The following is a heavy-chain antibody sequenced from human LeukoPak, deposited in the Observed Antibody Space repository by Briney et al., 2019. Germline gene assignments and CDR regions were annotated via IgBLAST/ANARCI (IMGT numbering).Heavy chain of an antibody. CDR3: ACNYYDSSGYYADAFDI. D-gene: IGHD3-22*01. Sequence: SETLSLTCTVSGGSISSYYWSWIRQPPGKGLEWIGYIYYSGSTNYNPSRKSRVTISVDTSKNQFSLKLSSVTAADTAVYYCACNYYDSSGYYADAFDIWGQGTMVTVSS. CDR2: IYYSGST. CDR1: GGSISSYY. J-gene: IGHJ3*02. V-gene: IGHV4-59*08.